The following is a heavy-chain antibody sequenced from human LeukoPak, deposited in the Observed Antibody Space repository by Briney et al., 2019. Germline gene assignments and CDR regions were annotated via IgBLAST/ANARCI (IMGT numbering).Heavy chain of an antibody. CDR3: ARDSSGYYVPRYFQH. CDR2: ISSSSSTI. D-gene: IGHD3-22*01. Sequence: GGSLRLSCAASRFTFSSYSMNWVRQAPGKGLEWVSYISSSSSTIYYADSVKGRFTISRDNAKNSLYLQMNSLRAEDTAVYYCARDSSGYYVPRYFQHWGQGTLVTVSS. V-gene: IGHV3-48*01. J-gene: IGHJ1*01. CDR1: RFTFSSYS.